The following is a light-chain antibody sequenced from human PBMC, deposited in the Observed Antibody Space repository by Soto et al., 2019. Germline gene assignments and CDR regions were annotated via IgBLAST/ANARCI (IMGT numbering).Light chain of an antibody. CDR1: QSVSSY. J-gene: IGKJ1*01. Sequence: IWFTTTPNNLAFFPGEKAPPSCMASQSVSSYLAWYQQKPGQAPRLLIYDASNRATGIPARFSGSGSGTDFTLTISSLEPEDFAVYYCQQRSNWPRTFGQGTKVDNK. CDR2: DAS. V-gene: IGKV3-11*01. CDR3: QQRSNWPRT.